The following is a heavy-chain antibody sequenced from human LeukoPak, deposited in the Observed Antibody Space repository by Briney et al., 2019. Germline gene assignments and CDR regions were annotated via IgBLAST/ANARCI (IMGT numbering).Heavy chain of an antibody. CDR2: INPNSGGT. CDR3: AKGWVLGIQPPCWFYP. D-gene: IGHD5-18*01. CDR1: GYTFTGYY. J-gene: IGHJ5*02. Sequence: ASVKVSCKASGYTFTGYYMHWVRQAPGQGLEWMGWINPNSGGTNYAQKFQGRVTMTRDTSISTAYMELSRLRSDDTAVYYCAKGWVLGIQPPCWFYPWGQGTLVTVSS. V-gene: IGHV1-2*02.